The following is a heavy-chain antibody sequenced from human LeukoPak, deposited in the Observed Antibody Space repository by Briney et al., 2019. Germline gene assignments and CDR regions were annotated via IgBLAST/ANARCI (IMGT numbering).Heavy chain of an antibody. Sequence: PGGSLRLSCAASGFTFSSYYMHWVRQAPGKGLVWVSRLDGDGSTTKYADSAKGRFTISRDNARNMLYPQMNSLGAEDTAVYYCARGIYGDSVAFDHWGQGTLVTVSS. CDR2: LDGDGSTT. D-gene: IGHD4-17*01. CDR1: GFTFSSYY. V-gene: IGHV3-74*03. J-gene: IGHJ4*02. CDR3: ARGIYGDSVAFDH.